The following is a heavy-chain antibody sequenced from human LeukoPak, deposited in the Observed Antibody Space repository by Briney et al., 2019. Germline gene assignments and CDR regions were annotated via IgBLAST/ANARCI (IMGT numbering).Heavy chain of an antibody. J-gene: IGHJ4*02. CDR2: ISYDGSNK. D-gene: IGHD6-13*01. V-gene: IGHV3-30*04. Sequence: GGSLRLSYAASGFTFSSYAMHWVRQAPGKGLEWVAVISYDGSNKYYADSVKGRFTISRDNSKNTLYLQMNSLRAEDTAVYYCARGISNVAAGTGLDYWGQGTLVTVSS. CDR3: ARGISNVAAGTGLDY. CDR1: GFTFSSYA.